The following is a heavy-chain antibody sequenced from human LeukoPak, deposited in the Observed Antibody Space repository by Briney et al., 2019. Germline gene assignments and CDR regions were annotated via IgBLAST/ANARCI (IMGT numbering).Heavy chain of an antibody. J-gene: IGHJ4*02. CDR2: IYYSGST. D-gene: IGHD6-13*01. Sequence: SETLSLTCTVSGGSISSGDYYWSWIRQPPGKGLEWIGYIYYSGSTYYNPSLKSRVTISVDTSKNQFSLKLSSVTAADTAVYCCARGDSSSWYEEDYFDYWGQGTLVTVSS. CDR3: ARGDSSSWYEEDYFDY. CDR1: GGSISSGDYY. V-gene: IGHV4-30-4*01.